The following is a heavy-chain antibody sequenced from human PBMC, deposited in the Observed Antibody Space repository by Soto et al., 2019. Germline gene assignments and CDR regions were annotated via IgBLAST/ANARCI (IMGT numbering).Heavy chain of an antibody. CDR1: GGTFSSYA. V-gene: IGHV1-69*13. J-gene: IGHJ3*02. D-gene: IGHD1-7*01. CDR3: ARDLLFITGTSCDDLDI. Sequence: SSVKVSCKASGGTFSSYAISWVRQAPGQGLEWMGGIIPIFGTANYAQKFQGRVTITADESTSTAYMELSSLRSEDTAVYYCARDLLFITGTSCDDLDIWVQGTMVSVTS. CDR2: IIPIFGTA.